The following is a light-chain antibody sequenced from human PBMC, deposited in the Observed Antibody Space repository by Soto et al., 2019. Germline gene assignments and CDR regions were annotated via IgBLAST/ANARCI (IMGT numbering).Light chain of an antibody. CDR1: QSIRNY. V-gene: IGKV3-11*02. CDR3: QQRSDWPLT. CDR2: DTS. J-gene: IGKJ4*01. Sequence: EIVLTQSPDTLSLSPGERATLSCRASQSIRNYLTWFQQKPGQAPSLLIFDTSRRAPGIPARFSGSGSGRDFTLTISSLEPEDSAVYYCQQRSDWPLTFGGGTKVEIK.